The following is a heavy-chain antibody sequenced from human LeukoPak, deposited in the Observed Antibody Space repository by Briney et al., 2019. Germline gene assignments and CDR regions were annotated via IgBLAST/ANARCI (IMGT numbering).Heavy chain of an antibody. CDR2: ISSSGSTI. J-gene: IGHJ5*02. V-gene: IGHV3-11*01. Sequence: GGSLRLSCAASGFTFSDYYMSWIRQAPGKGLEWVSYISSSGSTIYYADSVKGRLTISRDNAKNSLYLQMNSLRAEDTAVYYCARTSSSVTIFGVVITRFDPWGQGTLVTVSS. CDR3: ARTSSSVTIFGVVITRFDP. D-gene: IGHD3-3*01. CDR1: GFTFSDYY.